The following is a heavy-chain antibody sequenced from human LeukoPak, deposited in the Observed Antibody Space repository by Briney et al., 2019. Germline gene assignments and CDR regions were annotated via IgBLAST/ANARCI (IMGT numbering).Heavy chain of an antibody. D-gene: IGHD6-19*01. J-gene: IGHJ4*02. Sequence: GGSLRLSCAASGFTFSSYEMNWVRQAPGKGLEWVSYISSSGSTIYYADSVKGRFTISRDNAKNSLYLQMNSLRAEDTAVYYCATSYSSGWYYFGYWGQGTLVTVSS. CDR3: ATSYSSGWYYFGY. CDR1: GFTFSSYE. V-gene: IGHV3-48*03. CDR2: ISSSGSTI.